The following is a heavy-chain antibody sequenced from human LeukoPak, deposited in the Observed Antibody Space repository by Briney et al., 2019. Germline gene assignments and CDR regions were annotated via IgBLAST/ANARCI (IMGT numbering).Heavy chain of an antibody. CDR2: IKHKRDGETT. CDR3: TTVSMVRDYDY. CDR1: GFSFSDDW. Sequence: GGSLRLSCTASGFSFSDDWMSWVRQAPGKGLEWVGRIKHKRDGETTDYAAPVKGRFTISRDDSKNMLYLEMNSLKIEDTAVYYCTTVSMVRDYDYWGQGTLVTVSS. D-gene: IGHD3-10*01. J-gene: IGHJ4*02. V-gene: IGHV3-15*01.